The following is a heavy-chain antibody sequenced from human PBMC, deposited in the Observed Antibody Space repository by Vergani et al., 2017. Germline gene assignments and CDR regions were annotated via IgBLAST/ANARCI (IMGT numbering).Heavy chain of an antibody. D-gene: IGHD4-17*01. Sequence: EAHLVESGGGLAQSGRSQRLLCAASGFTFDDYAMHWVRQTPGKGLEWVSGISWYIGSIGYADSVKGRFTISRDIAKNSLYLQMNSLRAEDTALYYCANVGDYGDYFDYWGQGTLVTVSS. CDR1: GFTFDDYA. J-gene: IGHJ4*02. V-gene: IGHV3-9*01. CDR3: ANVGDYGDYFDY. CDR2: ISWYIGSI.